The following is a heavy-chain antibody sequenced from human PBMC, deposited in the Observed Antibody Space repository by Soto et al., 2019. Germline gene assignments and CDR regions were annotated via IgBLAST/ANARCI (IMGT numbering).Heavy chain of an antibody. CDR1: GGSFSGYY. J-gene: IGHJ4*02. CDR2: INHSGST. Sequence: SETLSRTCAVYGGSFSGYYWSWIRQPPGKGLEGIGEINHSGSTNYNPSLKSRVTISVDTSKNQFSLKLSSVTAADTAVYYCARTRDLWFGEKPYYFDYWGQGTLVTVSS. D-gene: IGHD3-10*01. V-gene: IGHV4-34*01. CDR3: ARTRDLWFGEKPYYFDY.